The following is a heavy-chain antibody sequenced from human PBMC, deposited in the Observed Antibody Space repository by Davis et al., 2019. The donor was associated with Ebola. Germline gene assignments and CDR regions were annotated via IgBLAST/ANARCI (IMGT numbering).Heavy chain of an antibody. CDR2: INTYTGDP. CDR1: RYPFTSHP. Sequence: ASVKVSCKASRYPFTSHPMNWVRQAPGQGLEWMGWINTYTGDPTYAQGFTGRFVFSLDTSVNTAYLQISSLKTEDTAVYYCARSGVDTTTHWTYWGQGTLVTVSS. J-gene: IGHJ4*02. CDR3: ARSGVDTTTHWTY. V-gene: IGHV7-4-1*02. D-gene: IGHD4-11*01.